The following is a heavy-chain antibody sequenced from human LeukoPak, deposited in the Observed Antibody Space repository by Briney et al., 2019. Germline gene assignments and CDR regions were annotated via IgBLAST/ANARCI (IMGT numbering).Heavy chain of an antibody. D-gene: IGHD5-18*01. J-gene: IGHJ4*02. Sequence: GGSLRLSCAASGFTFSSYAMSWVRQAPGKGLEWVSAISGSGGSTYYADSVKGRFTISRDNSKNTLYLQMNSLRAEDTAVYYCAKALKPRGYSYGYYFDYWGQGTLVTVSP. CDR1: GFTFSSYA. V-gene: IGHV3-23*01. CDR2: ISGSGGST. CDR3: AKALKPRGYSYGYYFDY.